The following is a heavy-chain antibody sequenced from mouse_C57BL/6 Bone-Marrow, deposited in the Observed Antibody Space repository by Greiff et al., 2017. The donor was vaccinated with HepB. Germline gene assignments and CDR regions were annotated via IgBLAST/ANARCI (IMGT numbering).Heavy chain of an antibody. CDR1: GFSLTSYG. Sequence: VKLMESGPGLVQPSQSLSITCTVSGFSLTSYGVHWVRQSPGKGLEWLGVIWRGGSTDYNAAFMSRLSITKDNSKSQVFFKMNSLQADDTAIYYCAKKKSASGAMDYWGQGTSVTVSS. V-gene: IGHV2-5*01. J-gene: IGHJ4*01. D-gene: IGHD3-1*01. CDR3: AKKKSASGAMDY. CDR2: IWRGGST.